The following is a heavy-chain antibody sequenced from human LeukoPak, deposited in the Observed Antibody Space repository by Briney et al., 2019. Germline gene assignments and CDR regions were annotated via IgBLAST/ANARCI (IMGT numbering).Heavy chain of an antibody. CDR1: GFTFDDYA. Sequence: GRSLRLSCAASGFTFDDYAMHWVRQAPGKGLEWVSGISWNSGSIGYADSVKGRFTISRDNAKNYPYLQMNSLRAEDTALYDCATDMASHQYYYDNSGYYYYYGMDVWGQGTTVTVSS. CDR3: ATDMASHQYYYDNSGYYYYYGMDV. CDR2: ISWNSGSI. D-gene: IGHD3-22*01. V-gene: IGHV3-9*01. J-gene: IGHJ6*02.